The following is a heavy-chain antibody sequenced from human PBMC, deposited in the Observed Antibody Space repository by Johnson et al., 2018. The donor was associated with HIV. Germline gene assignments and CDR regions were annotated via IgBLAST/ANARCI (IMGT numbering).Heavy chain of an antibody. D-gene: IGHD2-8*02. CDR3: VKDLCCTGGICRTDAFDV. Sequence: VQLVESGGGLVQPGGSLRLSCAASGFSLSVYAMTWVRQAPGKGLEWVSTISGGGGTTNYADSVKGRFTISRDTFKNTLYLQMGSLRVEDTAVYYCVKDLCCTGGICRTDAFDVWGQGTTVTASS. CDR2: ISGGGGTT. V-gene: IGHV3-23*04. CDR1: GFSLSVYA. J-gene: IGHJ3*01.